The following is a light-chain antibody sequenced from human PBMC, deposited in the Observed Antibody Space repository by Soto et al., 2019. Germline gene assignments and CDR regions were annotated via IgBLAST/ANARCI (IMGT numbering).Light chain of an antibody. Sequence: QSALTQPPSASGSPGQSVTISCTGTSSDVGGYNYVSWYQQHPGKAPELMIYEVNKRPSGVPDRFSGSKSGNTASLTVSGLQAEDEADYYCSSYAGSSNFVFGTGPKLTVL. J-gene: IGLJ1*01. CDR3: SSYAGSSNFV. V-gene: IGLV2-8*01. CDR2: EVN. CDR1: SSDVGGYNY.